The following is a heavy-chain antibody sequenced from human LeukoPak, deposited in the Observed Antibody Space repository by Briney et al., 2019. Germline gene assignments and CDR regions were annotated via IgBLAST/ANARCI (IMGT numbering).Heavy chain of an antibody. CDR1: GFTFSTYS. CDR3: AREGATTAFDY. V-gene: IGHV3-53*01. CDR2: IYSGGRT. D-gene: IGHD1-26*01. J-gene: IGHJ4*02. Sequence: PGGSLRLSCAASGFTFSTYSMNWVRLAPGKGLEWVSIIYSGGRTYYADSAKGRFTISRDIFKNTVYLQMNSLRAEDTAVYYCAREGATTAFDYWGQGTLVTVSS.